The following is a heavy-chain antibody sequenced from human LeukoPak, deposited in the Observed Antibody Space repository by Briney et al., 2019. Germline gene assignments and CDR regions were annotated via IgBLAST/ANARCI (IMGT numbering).Heavy chain of an antibody. CDR1: GGTFSSYA. D-gene: IGHD2-2*01. J-gene: IGHJ6*02. V-gene: IGHV1-69*13. CDR2: IIPIFGTA. CDR3: ARAEIIEDIVVVPAAMATYYYYGMDV. Sequence: GASVRVSCKASGGTFSSYAISWVRQAPGQGLEWMGGIIPIFGTANYAQKFQGRVTITADESTSTAYMELSSLRSEDTAVYYCARAEIIEDIVVVPAAMATYYYYGMDVWGQGTTVTVSS.